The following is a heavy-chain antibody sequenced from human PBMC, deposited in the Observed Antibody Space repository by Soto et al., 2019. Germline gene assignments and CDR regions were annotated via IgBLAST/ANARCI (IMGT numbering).Heavy chain of an antibody. Sequence: GGSLRLSCAASGFTVSSNYMSWVRQAPGKGLEWVSVIYSGGSTYYADSVKGRFTISRHNSKNTLYLQMNSLRFEYTAVYYCARGKAARPPADYWGQGTLVTVSS. CDR3: ARGKAARPPADY. CDR1: GFTVSSNY. J-gene: IGHJ4*02. V-gene: IGHV3-53*04. CDR2: IYSGGST. D-gene: IGHD6-6*01.